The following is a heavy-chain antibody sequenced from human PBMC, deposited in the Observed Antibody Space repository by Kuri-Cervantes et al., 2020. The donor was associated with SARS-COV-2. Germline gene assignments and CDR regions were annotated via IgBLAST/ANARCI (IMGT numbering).Heavy chain of an antibody. V-gene: IGHV3-7*03. CDR1: GFIFSGYC. CDR2: IKQDGSEE. CDR3: AHITEPTTFRMGD. Sequence: GGSLRLSCAASGFIFSGYCMTWVRQAPGKGLEWVANIKQDGSEEYYVDSVKGRFTISRDNAKNSLYLQMNSLRAEDTAVDYCAHITEPTTFRMGDWGQGTTVTVSS. J-gene: IGHJ6*02. D-gene: IGHD2-21*01.